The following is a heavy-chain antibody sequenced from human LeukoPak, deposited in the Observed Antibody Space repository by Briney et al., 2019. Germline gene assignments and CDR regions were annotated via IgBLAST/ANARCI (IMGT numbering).Heavy chain of an antibody. CDR1: GGSISSSSYY. CDR2: IYYGGST. V-gene: IGHV4-39*01. J-gene: IGHJ5*02. CDR3: ARQRRHHSYGCWFDP. Sequence: TSETLSLTCTVSGGSISSSSYYWGWIRQPPGKGLEWIGSIYYGGSTYYNPSLKSRVTISVDTSKNQFSLKLSSVTAADTAVYYCARQRRHHSYGCWFDPWGQGTLVTVSS. D-gene: IGHD5-18*01.